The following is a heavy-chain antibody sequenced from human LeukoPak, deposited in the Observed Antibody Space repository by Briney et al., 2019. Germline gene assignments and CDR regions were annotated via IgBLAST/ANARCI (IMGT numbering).Heavy chain of an antibody. Sequence: GASVKVSCKASGYTFTSYDINWVRQATGQGLEWMGWMNPNSGNTGYAQKFQGRVTMTRNTSISTAYMELSSLRSEDTAVYYCARWAMVRGRYYFDYWGQGTLVTVSS. J-gene: IGHJ4*02. D-gene: IGHD3-10*01. CDR1: GYTFTSYD. CDR3: ARWAMVRGRYYFDY. V-gene: IGHV1-8*01. CDR2: MNPNSGNT.